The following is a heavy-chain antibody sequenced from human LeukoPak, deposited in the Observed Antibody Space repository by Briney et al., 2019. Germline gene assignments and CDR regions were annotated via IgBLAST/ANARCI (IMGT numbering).Heavy chain of an antibody. V-gene: IGHV3-30*18. CDR2: ISYDGSNK. CDR3: AKDRLRGGYGFDLMDY. CDR1: GFTFSNYG. Sequence: GGSLRLSCAASGFTFSNYGMDWVRQAPGKGLEWVAIISYDGSNKYYADSVKGRFTISRDNSKNTLYLQMHSLRAEDTAVYYCAKDRLRGGYGFDLMDYWGQGTLVTVSS. D-gene: IGHD5-18*01. J-gene: IGHJ4*02.